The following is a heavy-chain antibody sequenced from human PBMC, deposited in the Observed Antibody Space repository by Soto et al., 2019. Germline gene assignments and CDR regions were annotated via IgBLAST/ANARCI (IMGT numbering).Heavy chain of an antibody. CDR1: GFTFSSYG. CDR2: ISSSSSYI. J-gene: IGHJ5*02. D-gene: IGHD2-2*02. V-gene: IGHV3-21*01. Sequence: PXVSLRLSCAASGFTFSSYGMYGVRQAPGKGLEWVSSISSSSSYIYYADSVKGRFTISRDNAKNSLYLQMNSLRAEDTAVYYCARDLLDCSSTSCYTYNWFDPWGQGTLVTVSS. CDR3: ARDLLDCSSTSCYTYNWFDP.